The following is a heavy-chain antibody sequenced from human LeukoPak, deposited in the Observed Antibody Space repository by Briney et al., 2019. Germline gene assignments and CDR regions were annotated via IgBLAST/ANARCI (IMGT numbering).Heavy chain of an antibody. D-gene: IGHD2-2*01. CDR1: GFTFSSYG. Sequence: GGSLRLSCAASGFTFSSYGMHWVRQAPGKGLEWVAFIRYDGSNKYYADSVKGRFTISRDNSKNTLYLQMNSLRAEDTAVYYCAKDQIGYCSSTSCSFTFDPWGQGTLVTVSS. J-gene: IGHJ5*02. CDR3: AKDQIGYCSSTSCSFTFDP. V-gene: IGHV3-30*02. CDR2: IRYDGSNK.